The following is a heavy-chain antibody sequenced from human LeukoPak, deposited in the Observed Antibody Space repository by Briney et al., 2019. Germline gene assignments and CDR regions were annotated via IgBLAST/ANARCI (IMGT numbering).Heavy chain of an antibody. CDR1: GGSISSYY. D-gene: IGHD1-26*01. V-gene: IGHV4-59*01. CDR2: IYYSGST. Sequence: SETLSLTCTVSGGSISSYYWSWIRQPPGKGLEWIGYIYYSGSTNYNPSLKSRVTISVDTSKNQFSLKLSSVTAADTAVYYCARGVGAAIDYWGQGTLVTVSS. J-gene: IGHJ4*02. CDR3: ARGVGAAIDY.